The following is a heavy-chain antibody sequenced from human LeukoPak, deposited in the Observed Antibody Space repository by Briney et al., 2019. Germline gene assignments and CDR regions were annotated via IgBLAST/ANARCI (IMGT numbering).Heavy chain of an antibody. CDR3: ARGEQLLLPYYFDY. J-gene: IGHJ4*02. CDR1: GYTFTSYA. V-gene: IGHV1-3*01. CDR2: INAGNGNT. D-gene: IGHD6-13*01. Sequence: ASVKVSCKASGYTFTSYATHWVRQAPGQRLEWTGWINAGNGNTKYSQKFQGRVTITRDTSASTAYMELSSLRSEDTAVYYCARGEQLLLPYYFDYWGQGTLVTVSS.